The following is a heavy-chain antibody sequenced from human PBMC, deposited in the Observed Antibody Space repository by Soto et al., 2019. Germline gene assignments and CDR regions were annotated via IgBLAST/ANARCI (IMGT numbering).Heavy chain of an antibody. D-gene: IGHD5-18*01. CDR1: GFTFSRYW. J-gene: IGHJ6*02. CDR2: IKQDGSEK. CDR3: ASEGNSYARYYYGMDV. Sequence: PGGSLRLSCAASGFTFSRYWMSWVRQAPGKGLEWVANIKQDGSEKYYVDSVKGRFTISRDNAKNSLYLQMNSLRAEDTAVYYCASEGNSYARYYYGMDVWGQGTTVTVSS. V-gene: IGHV3-7*01.